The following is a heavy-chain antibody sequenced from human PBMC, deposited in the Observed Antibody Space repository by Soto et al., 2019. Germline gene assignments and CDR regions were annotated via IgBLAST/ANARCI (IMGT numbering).Heavy chain of an antibody. D-gene: IGHD2-2*01. CDR2: ITSDSKYI. CDR3: ATGDCSHTSCYLIDYSFAMDV. V-gene: IGHV3-21*01. CDR1: GLTFNSYS. Sequence: GGSLRLSCAASGLTFNSYSMNWVRQAPGRGLEWVSSITSDSKYIYYGDAVKGRFTISRDNAKNELFLQMNSLRAEDTAVYYCATGDCSHTSCYLIDYSFAMDVWGQGTTVTVS. J-gene: IGHJ6*02.